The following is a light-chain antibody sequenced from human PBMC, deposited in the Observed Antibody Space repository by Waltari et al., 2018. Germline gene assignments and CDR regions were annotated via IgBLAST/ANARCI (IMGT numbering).Light chain of an antibody. Sequence: QSALTQPASVSGSPGQSITISCTGTSSDVGSYNLVSWYQQHPGKAPKLMVYEGSKRPSGFFNLFAGSKSGNTASLTISGLQAEDEADYYCCSYAGSSTSYVFGTGTKVTVL. J-gene: IGLJ1*01. V-gene: IGLV2-23*01. CDR2: EGS. CDR3: CSYAGSSTSYV. CDR1: SSDVGSYNL.